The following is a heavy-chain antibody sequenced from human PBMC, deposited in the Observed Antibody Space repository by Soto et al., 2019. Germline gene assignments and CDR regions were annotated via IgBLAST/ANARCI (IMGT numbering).Heavy chain of an antibody. Sequence: QVQLQESGPGLVQPSGTLSLTCAVSGDSINNSHWWSWVRQTPGKGLEWIGETYHSGTTNYNPSLKTRVTISIDKSKNQFSPKMNSVTAADTAVYYCAREVNSSPARGPNWFDPWGQGTPVTVSS. CDR1: GDSINNSHW. D-gene: IGHD6-13*01. V-gene: IGHV4-4*02. J-gene: IGHJ5*02. CDR2: TYHSGTT. CDR3: AREVNSSPARGPNWFDP.